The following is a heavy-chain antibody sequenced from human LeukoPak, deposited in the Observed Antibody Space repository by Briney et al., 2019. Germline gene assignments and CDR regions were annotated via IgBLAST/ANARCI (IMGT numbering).Heavy chain of an antibody. CDR3: AKADYYDSSGYLGAFDI. Sequence: PGGSLRLSCAASGFTFSSYGMHWVRQAPGKGLEWVAFIRYDGSNKYYADSVKGRFTISRDNSKNTLYLQMNSLRAEDTAVYYCAKADYYDSSGYLGAFDIWGQGTMVTVSS. CDR1: GFTFSSYG. D-gene: IGHD3-22*01. V-gene: IGHV3-30*02. CDR2: IRYDGSNK. J-gene: IGHJ3*02.